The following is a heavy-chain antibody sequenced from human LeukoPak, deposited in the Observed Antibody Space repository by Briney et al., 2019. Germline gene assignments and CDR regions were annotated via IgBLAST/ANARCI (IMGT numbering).Heavy chain of an antibody. V-gene: IGHV1-2*02. J-gene: IGHJ4*02. D-gene: IGHD7-27*01. CDR2: INPNSGGT. Sequence: ASVKVSCKASGYTFTAYYMHWVRQAPGHGLEWMGWINPNSGGTNYSQKFQGRVTMTRDLSISTAYMELSRLRSDDTAVYYCARVWVDVGNVGSFDYWGQGSLVTVSS. CDR1: GYTFTAYY. CDR3: ARVWVDVGNVGSFDY.